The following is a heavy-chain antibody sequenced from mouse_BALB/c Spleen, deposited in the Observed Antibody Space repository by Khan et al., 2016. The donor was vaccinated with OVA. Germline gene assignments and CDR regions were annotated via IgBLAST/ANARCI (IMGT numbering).Heavy chain of an antibody. CDR3: GRRGNYYGSFYWYFEV. D-gene: IGHD1-1*01. J-gene: IGHJ1*01. CDR1: GFSLTSYD. CDR2: IWTGGGT. V-gene: IGHV2-9-2*01. Sequence: VELVESGHGLVAPSQSLSITCTVSGFSLTSYDISWIRQPPGKGLEWLGVIWTGGGTNYNSAFMSRLSISKDNSKSQVFLKMNSLQSDDTAIYYWGRRGNYYGSFYWYFEVWGAGTTVTVSS.